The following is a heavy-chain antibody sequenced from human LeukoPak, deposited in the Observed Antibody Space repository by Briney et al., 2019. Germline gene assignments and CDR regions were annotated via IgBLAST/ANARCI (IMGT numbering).Heavy chain of an antibody. CDR2: IRYDGSNK. CDR3: AKAPERYCSGGSCDGAFDI. Sequence: GGSLRLSCAASGFTFSSYGMHWLRQAPGKGLVGVAFIRYDGSNKYYADSVRGRFTISRDNSKNTLYLQMNSLRAEDRAVYYCAKAPERYCSGGSCDGAFDIRGQGTMVTVSS. CDR1: GFTFSSYG. J-gene: IGHJ3*02. V-gene: IGHV3-30*02. D-gene: IGHD2-15*01.